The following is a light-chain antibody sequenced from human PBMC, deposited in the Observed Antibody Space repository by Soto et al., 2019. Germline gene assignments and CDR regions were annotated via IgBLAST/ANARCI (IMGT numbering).Light chain of an antibody. V-gene: IGKV1-39*01. CDR1: QSISSY. CDR2: AAS. Sequence: DIQMTQSPSSLSASVGDRVTITCRASQSISSYLNWYQQKPGKAPKLLIYAASSLQSGVPSRFSGSGSGTDFTLTXSSLQXEDFATYYCQQSYSTPYTFGQGTKLEIK. J-gene: IGKJ2*01. CDR3: QQSYSTPYT.